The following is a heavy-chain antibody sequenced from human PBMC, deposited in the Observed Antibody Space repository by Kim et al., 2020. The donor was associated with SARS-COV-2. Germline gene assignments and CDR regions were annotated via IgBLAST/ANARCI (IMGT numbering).Heavy chain of an antibody. V-gene: IGHV4-34*01. CDR2: INHSGST. CDR1: GGSFSGYY. CDR3: ARGPTTYYDILTGYPTFDY. D-gene: IGHD3-9*01. J-gene: IGHJ4*02. Sequence: SETLSLTCAVYGGSFSGYYWSWIRQPPGKGLEWIGEINHSGSTNYNPSLKSRVTISVDTSKNQFSLKLSSVTAADTAVYYCARGPTTYYDILTGYPTFDYWGQGTLVTVSS.